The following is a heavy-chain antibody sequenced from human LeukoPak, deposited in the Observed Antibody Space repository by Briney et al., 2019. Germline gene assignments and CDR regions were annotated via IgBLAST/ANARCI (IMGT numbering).Heavy chain of an antibody. J-gene: IGHJ4*02. CDR1: GYTFTKYH. V-gene: IGHV1-46*01. D-gene: IGHD4/OR15-4a*01. Sequence: ASVKLSCKASGYTFTKYHMNWVRQAPGQGLEWMGITNPSGGSPRYAQKFQDRVTLTRDMSTNTFYMELSGLRFEDTAVYYCASVLDYGDYIDYWGQGTLVTVSS. CDR2: TNPSGGSP. CDR3: ASVLDYGDYIDY.